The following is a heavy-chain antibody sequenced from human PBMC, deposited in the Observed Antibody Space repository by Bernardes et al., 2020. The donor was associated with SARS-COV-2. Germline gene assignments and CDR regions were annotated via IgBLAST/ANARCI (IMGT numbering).Heavy chain of an antibody. CDR2: ISGSGGST. V-gene: IGHV3-23*01. J-gene: IGHJ6*02. CDR3: AKDIRETGGNYYYYGMDV. D-gene: IGHD7-27*01. CDR1: GFTFSSYA. Sequence: GGSLRLSCAASGFTFSSYAMSWVRQAPGKGLEWVSAISGSGGSTYYADSVKGRFTISRDNSKNTLYLQMNSLRAEDTAVYYCAKDIRETGGNYYYYGMDVWGQGTTVTVSS.